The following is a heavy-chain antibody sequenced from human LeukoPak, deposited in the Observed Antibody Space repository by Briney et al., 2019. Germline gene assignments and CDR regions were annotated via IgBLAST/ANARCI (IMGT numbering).Heavy chain of an antibody. J-gene: IGHJ4*02. CDR2: ISGSGGST. CDR3: AKVLRYGSGWVIGGYYFDY. V-gene: IGHV3-23*01. CDR1: GFTFSSYA. Sequence: QPGGSLRLSCAASGFTFSSYAMSWVRQAPGKGLEWVSAISGSGGSTYYADSVKGRFTISRDNSKNTLYLQMNSLRAEDTAVYYCAKVLRYGSGWVIGGYYFDYWGQGTLVTVSS. D-gene: IGHD6-19*01.